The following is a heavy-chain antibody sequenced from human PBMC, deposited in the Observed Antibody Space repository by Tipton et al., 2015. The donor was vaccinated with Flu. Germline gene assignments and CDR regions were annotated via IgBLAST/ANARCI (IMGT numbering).Heavy chain of an antibody. CDR2: IYHSGTT. V-gene: IGHV4-38-2*01. CDR3: ARSTYYYGSGSSDF. Sequence: TLSLTCSVSGYSIRSSYYWGWARRPPREGLEWIGTIYHSGTTYYNPSLKSRLTISVNTSKNQFSLKLRSVTAADTAVYYCARSTYYYGSGSSDFWGQGTLVTFSS. J-gene: IGHJ4*02. CDR1: GYSIRSSYY. D-gene: IGHD3-10*01.